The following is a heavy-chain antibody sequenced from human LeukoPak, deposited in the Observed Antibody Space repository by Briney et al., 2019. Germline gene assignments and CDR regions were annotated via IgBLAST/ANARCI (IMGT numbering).Heavy chain of an antibody. CDR3: AKSRIPGYSYGYYYYGMDV. CDR2: ISWNSGSI. J-gene: IGHJ6*02. V-gene: IGHV3-9*01. Sequence: GRSLRLSCAASGFTFDDYAMHWVRQAPGKGLEWVSGISWNSGSIGYADSVKGRFTISRDNAKNSLYLQMNSLRAEDTALYYCAKSRIPGYSYGYYYYGMDVWGQGTTVTVSS. D-gene: IGHD5-18*01. CDR1: GFTFDDYA.